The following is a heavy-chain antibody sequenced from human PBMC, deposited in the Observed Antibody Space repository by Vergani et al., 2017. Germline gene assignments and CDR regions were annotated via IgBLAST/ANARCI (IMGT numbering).Heavy chain of an antibody. CDR3: AREPRAAYDYVWGSYRV. CDR1: GGSISSGDYY. CDR2: IYYSGTT. J-gene: IGHJ4*02. D-gene: IGHD3-16*02. V-gene: IGHV4-30-4*08. Sequence: QVQLQESGPGLVKPSQTLSLTCTVSGGSISSGDYYWIWLRPPPGKGLEWIGYIYYSGTTYYNPSLKSRVTISVDPSKRQFSLKLSSVTAADTAVYYCAREPRAAYDYVWGSYRVWGQGTLVTVSS.